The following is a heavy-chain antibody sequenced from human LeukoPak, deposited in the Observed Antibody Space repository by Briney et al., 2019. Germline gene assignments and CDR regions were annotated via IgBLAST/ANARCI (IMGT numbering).Heavy chain of an antibody. D-gene: IGHD6-6*01. J-gene: IGHJ4*02. V-gene: IGHV4-34*01. CDR1: GGSFSGYY. CDR3: ARFPSNYDDY. CDR2: INHSGST. Sequence: PSETLSLTCAVYGGSFSGYYWSWIRQPPGKGLEWIGEINHSGSTNYNPSLKSRVTISVDTSKNRFSLKLSSVTAADTAVYYCARFPSNYDDYWGQGTLVTVSS.